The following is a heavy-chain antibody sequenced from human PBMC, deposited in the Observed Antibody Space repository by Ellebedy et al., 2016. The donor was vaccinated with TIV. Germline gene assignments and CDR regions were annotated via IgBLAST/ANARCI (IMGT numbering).Heavy chain of an antibody. V-gene: IGHV3-21*01. Sequence: GESLKISCAASGFTFSSFAVNWVRQAPGKGLEWVSSINDISSHIYSADSLRGRFTISRDNAKNSLFLQMDNLRADDTAVYYCARDPRPYLRYGHYDFWGQGTLVTVSS. CDR3: ARDPRPYLRYGHYDF. J-gene: IGHJ4*02. CDR2: INDISSHI. CDR1: GFTFSSFA. D-gene: IGHD3-9*01.